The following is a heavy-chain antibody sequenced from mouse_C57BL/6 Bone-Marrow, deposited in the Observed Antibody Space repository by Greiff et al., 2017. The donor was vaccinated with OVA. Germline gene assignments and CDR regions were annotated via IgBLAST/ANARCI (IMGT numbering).Heavy chain of an antibody. J-gene: IGHJ3*01. CDR2: IDPNSGGT. V-gene: IGHV1-72*01. D-gene: IGHD1-1*01. CDR1: CYTFTSYW. Sequence: VQLQQSGAELVKPGASVKLSCKASCYTFTSYWMHLVQQRPGRGLEWIGRIDPNSGGTKYNEKFKSKATLTVDKPASTAYRQISSLTSEEYAVDYCARDYGSSYEAGFAYWGKGTLVTVSA. CDR3: ARDYGSSYEAGFAY.